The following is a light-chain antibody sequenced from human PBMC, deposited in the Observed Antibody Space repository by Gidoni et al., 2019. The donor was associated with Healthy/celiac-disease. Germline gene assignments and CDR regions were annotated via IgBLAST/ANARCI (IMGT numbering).Light chain of an antibody. CDR1: QSVLYRSNNKNY. CDR3: QQYYSTPWT. CDR2: WAS. V-gene: IGKV4-1*01. Sequence: DIVMTQSPDSLAVSLGERATINCKSSQSVLYRSNNKNYLAWYQQKPGQPPKLLIYWASTRESGVPDRFSGSGSGTDFTLTISSLQAEDVAVYYCQQYYSTPWTFXQXTKVEIK. J-gene: IGKJ1*01.